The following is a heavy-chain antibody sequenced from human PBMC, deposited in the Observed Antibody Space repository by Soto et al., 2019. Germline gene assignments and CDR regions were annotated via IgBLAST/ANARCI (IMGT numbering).Heavy chain of an antibody. D-gene: IGHD2-15*01. J-gene: IGHJ6*02. V-gene: IGHV4-30-4*01. CDR2: IYYSGST. CDR1: GGSISSGDYY. CDR3: AREYCSGGSCYYYYGMDV. Sequence: SETLSLTCPFSGGSISSGDYYWSWIRKPPGKGLEWIGYIYYSGSTYYNPSLKSRVTISVDTSKNQFSLKLSSVTAADTAVYYCAREYCSGGSCYYYYGMDVWGQGTTVTVSS.